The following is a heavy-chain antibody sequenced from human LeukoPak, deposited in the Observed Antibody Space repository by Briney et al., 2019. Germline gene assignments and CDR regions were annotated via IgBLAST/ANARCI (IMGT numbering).Heavy chain of an antibody. Sequence: PGRSLRLSCAASGFTFSSYAMHWVRQAPGKGLEWVAVISYDGSNKYYADSVKGRFTISRDNSKNTLYLQMNSLRAEDTAVYYCASFGGYSYGYPLDYWGQGTLVTVSS. CDR2: ISYDGSNK. J-gene: IGHJ4*02. CDR3: ASFGGYSYGYPLDY. CDR1: GFTFSSYA. V-gene: IGHV3-30*04. D-gene: IGHD5-18*01.